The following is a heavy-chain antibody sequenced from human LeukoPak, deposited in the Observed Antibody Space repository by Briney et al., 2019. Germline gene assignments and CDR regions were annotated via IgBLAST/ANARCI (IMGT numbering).Heavy chain of an antibody. CDR3: AKDRYYGSGISDLDF. J-gene: IGHJ4*02. Sequence: GGSLRLSCAAAGFTFSSYAMNWVRQAPGKGLEWVSAISRSGGSTDYADSVKGRFTISRDNSKNTLYLQMSSLRAEDTAVYYCAKDRYYGSGISDLDFWGQGTLVTVSS. V-gene: IGHV3-23*01. CDR2: ISRSGGST. D-gene: IGHD3-10*01. CDR1: GFTFSSYA.